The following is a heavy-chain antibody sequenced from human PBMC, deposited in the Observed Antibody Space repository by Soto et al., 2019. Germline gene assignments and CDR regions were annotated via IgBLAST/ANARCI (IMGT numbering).Heavy chain of an antibody. CDR3: AKLWRH. CDR1: GGSFSGYY. D-gene: IGHD2-21*01. J-gene: IGHJ4*02. Sequence: SETLSVTSAVSGGSFSGYYWSWIRQSPGKGLEWIGEISGSGATNYNPALRSRVSLSLDTSKNQFSLKLNSVTAADTAVYYCAKLWRHWGQGTLVTVSS. CDR2: ISGSGAT. V-gene: IGHV4-34*01.